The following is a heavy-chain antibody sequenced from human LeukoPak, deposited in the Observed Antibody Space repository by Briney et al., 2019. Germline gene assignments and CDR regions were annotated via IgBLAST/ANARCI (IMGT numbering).Heavy chain of an antibody. CDR1: GATVWSSF. CDR2: LHSDGGT. D-gene: IGHD1-26*01. V-gene: IGHV3-66*01. J-gene: IGHJ4*02. CDR3: ARDRSGTYLDL. Sequence: GGSLRLSCSESGATVWSSFRSWIRQTPGKGLEWVAILHSDGGTDYADSVRGRFTIFRDNSKDIVYLQMNSLRVEDTALYYCARDRSGTYLDLWGQGTLVTVSS.